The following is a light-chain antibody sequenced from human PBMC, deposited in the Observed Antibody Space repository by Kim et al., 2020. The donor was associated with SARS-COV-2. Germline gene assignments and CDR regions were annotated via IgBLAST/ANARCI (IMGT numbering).Light chain of an antibody. CDR3: CSYAGSLWV. CDR1: SSDIGSYDF. J-gene: IGLJ3*02. Sequence: PGQSITISCTGTSSDIGSYDFVSWYQEHPGKAPKLLIYEVSERPSGVSNRFSGSKSGNTASLTISGLQAEDEADYHCCSYAGSLWVFGGGTQLTVL. CDR2: EVS. V-gene: IGLV2-23*02.